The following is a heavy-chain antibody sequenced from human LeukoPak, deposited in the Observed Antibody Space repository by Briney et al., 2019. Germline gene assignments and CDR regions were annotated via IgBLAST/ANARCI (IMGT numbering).Heavy chain of an antibody. Sequence: GGSLRLSCAASGFTFDDYAMHWVRQAPGKGLEWVSGITWNGNYIAYADSVKGRFTISRDNAKNSLYLQMSSLRAEDTALYYCARDVDTRGHYARFDPWGQGTLVTVSS. CDR3: ARDVDTRGHYARFDP. CDR1: GFTFDDYA. J-gene: IGHJ5*02. V-gene: IGHV3-9*01. CDR2: ITWNGNYI. D-gene: IGHD5-18*01.